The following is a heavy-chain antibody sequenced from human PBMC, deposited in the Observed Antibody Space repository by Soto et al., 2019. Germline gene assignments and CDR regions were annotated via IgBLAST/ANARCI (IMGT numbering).Heavy chain of an antibody. J-gene: IGHJ5*02. Sequence: GGSLRLSCAASGFTFSSYAMSWVRQAPGKGLEWVSSISSSSSYIYYADSVKGRFTTSRDNAKNSLYLQMNSLRAEDTAVYYCARAPYSSGWYAWFDPWGQGTLVTVSS. CDR2: ISSSSSYI. V-gene: IGHV3-21*01. CDR3: ARAPYSSGWYAWFDP. D-gene: IGHD6-19*01. CDR1: GFTFSSYA.